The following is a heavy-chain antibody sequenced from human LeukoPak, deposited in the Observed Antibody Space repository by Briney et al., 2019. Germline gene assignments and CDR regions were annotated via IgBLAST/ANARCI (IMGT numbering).Heavy chain of an antibody. Sequence: ASVKVSCKASGYIFTAYYIHWVRQAPGQGLEWMGWINPNSGGTNYAQKFQGRVTLTLDTSIRTAYMELSRLRSDDTAVYYCAKAQSYDILRWSAWDYWGQGTLVTVSS. CDR2: INPNSGGT. J-gene: IGHJ4*02. CDR1: GYIFTAYY. V-gene: IGHV1-2*02. CDR3: AKAQSYDILRWSAWDY. D-gene: IGHD3-9*01.